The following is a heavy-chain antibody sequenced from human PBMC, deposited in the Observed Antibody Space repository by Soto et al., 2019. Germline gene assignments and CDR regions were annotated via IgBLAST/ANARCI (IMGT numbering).Heavy chain of an antibody. V-gene: IGHV3-23*01. J-gene: IGHJ4*01. CDR1: VLTFSTYA. CDR2: ITGSGGST. CDR3: AKRRDGGSYTFDF. D-gene: IGHD3-3*01. Sequence: WSLRLSCAASVLTFSTYAMSCVRQAPGKWPEWVSTITGSGGSTYYADSVKGRFTISRDNSKDTVYLQRNSLRAEATAVYYCAKRRDGGSYTFDFFGQGTLVTFSS.